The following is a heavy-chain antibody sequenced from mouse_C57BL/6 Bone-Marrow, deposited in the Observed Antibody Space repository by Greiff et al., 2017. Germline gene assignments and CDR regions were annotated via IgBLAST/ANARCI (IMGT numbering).Heavy chain of an antibody. CDR3: ARSPFITTVPYFDY. CDR1: GYTFTSYW. Sequence: QVQLQQPGAELVKPGASVKLSCKASGYTFTSYWMQWVKQRPGQGLEWIGEIDPSDSYTNYNQKFKGKATLTVDTSSSTAYMQLISLTSEDSAVYYCARSPFITTVPYFDYWGQGTTLTVSS. D-gene: IGHD1-1*01. CDR2: IDPSDSYT. J-gene: IGHJ2*01. V-gene: IGHV1-50*01.